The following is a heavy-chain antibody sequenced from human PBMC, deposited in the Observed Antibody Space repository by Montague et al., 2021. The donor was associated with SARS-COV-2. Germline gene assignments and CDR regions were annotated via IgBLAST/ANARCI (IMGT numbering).Heavy chain of an antibody. Sequence: SETLSLTCAVYDGSFSDYSWTWIRQPPGKGLEWIGEINHRGSTNYNPSPKSRVTISVDTSKNQFSLKMTSVTAADTAVYYCARGRQHINMVVVVVTGGEYYFDFWGQRTLVAVSS. D-gene: IGHD3-22*01. CDR1: DGSFSDYS. CDR3: ARGRQHINMVVVVVTGGEYYFDF. V-gene: IGHV4-34*01. J-gene: IGHJ4*02. CDR2: INHRGST.